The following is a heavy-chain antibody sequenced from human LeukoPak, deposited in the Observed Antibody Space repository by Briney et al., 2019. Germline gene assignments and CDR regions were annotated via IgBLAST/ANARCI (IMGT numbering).Heavy chain of an antibody. D-gene: IGHD6-19*01. J-gene: IGHJ4*02. CDR2: IRYDGSNK. Sequence: PGGSLRLSCAASGFTFSSYGMHWVRQAPGKGLEWVAFIRYDGSNKYCADSVKGRFTIFRDNSKNTLYLQMNSLRAEDTAVYYCAKGLSGVAVAEPGDYWGQGTLVTVSS. CDR1: GFTFSSYG. V-gene: IGHV3-30*02. CDR3: AKGLSGVAVAEPGDY.